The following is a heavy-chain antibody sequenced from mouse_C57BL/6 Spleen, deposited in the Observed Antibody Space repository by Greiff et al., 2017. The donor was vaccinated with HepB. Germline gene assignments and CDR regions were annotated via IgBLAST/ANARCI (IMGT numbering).Heavy chain of an antibody. Sequence: QVQLQQSGAELVRPGSSVKLSCKASGYTFTSYWMDWVKQRPGQGLEWIGNIYPSDSETHYNQKFKDKATLTVDKSSSTAYMQLSSLTSEDSAVYYCAREATVVAPGYAMDYWGQGTSVTVSS. CDR2: IYPSDSET. V-gene: IGHV1-61*01. D-gene: IGHD1-1*01. J-gene: IGHJ4*01. CDR3: AREATVVAPGYAMDY. CDR1: GYTFTSYW.